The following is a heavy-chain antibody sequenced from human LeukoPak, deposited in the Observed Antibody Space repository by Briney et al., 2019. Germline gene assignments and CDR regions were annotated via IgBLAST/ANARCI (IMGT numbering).Heavy chain of an antibody. J-gene: IGHJ4*02. CDR1: GFAVSSNH. D-gene: IGHD6-13*01. Sequence: PGGSLRLSCAASGFAVSSNHMNWVRQAPGKGLEWVSVIFNGGSTYYADSVKGRFTISRDNSKNTLYLQMNSLRAEDTAVYYCASLGPIAAAGTDYWGQGTLVTVSS. V-gene: IGHV3-53*01. CDR3: ASLGPIAAAGTDY. CDR2: IFNGGST.